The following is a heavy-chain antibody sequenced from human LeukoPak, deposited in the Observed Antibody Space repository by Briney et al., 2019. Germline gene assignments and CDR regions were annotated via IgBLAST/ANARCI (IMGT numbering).Heavy chain of an antibody. D-gene: IGHD1-26*01. Sequence: SETLSLTCSVSGDSIANYYWSWIRQPPGEGLEWIGAIQDNGNTNYNPSLKSRVTISVDTSKNQFSLKLSSVTAADTALFYCARHRIGATMVGRPFDYWGQGTLVTVSS. CDR3: ARHRIGATMVGRPFDY. CDR1: GDSIANYY. V-gene: IGHV4-59*08. CDR2: IQDNGNT. J-gene: IGHJ4*02.